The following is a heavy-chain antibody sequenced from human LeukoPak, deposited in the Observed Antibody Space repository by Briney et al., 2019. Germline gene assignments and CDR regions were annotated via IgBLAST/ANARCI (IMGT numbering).Heavy chain of an antibody. Sequence: SETLSLTCAVYGGSFSGYYWSWIRQPPGKGLEWIGEINQSGSTNYNPSLKSRVPISVHTSKNQFSLKLSSVTAADPAVYYCAAVAGGYWGQGTLVTVSS. D-gene: IGHD6-19*01. V-gene: IGHV4-34*01. CDR3: AAVAGGY. CDR1: GGSFSGYY. CDR2: INQSGST. J-gene: IGHJ4*02.